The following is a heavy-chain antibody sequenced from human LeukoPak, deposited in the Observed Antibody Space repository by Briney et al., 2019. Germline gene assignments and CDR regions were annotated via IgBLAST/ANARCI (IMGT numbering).Heavy chain of an antibody. J-gene: IGHJ4*02. CDR1: GGSISSYY. CDR2: IYYSGST. D-gene: IGHD5-18*01. Sequence: SETLSLTCTVSGGSISSYYWSWIRQPPGKGLEWIGYIYYSGSTNYNPSLKSRVTISVDTSKNQFSLKLSSVTAADTAVYYCARDIESYSYGPRYFDYWGQGTLVTVSS. CDR3: ARDIESYSYGPRYFDY. V-gene: IGHV4-59*01.